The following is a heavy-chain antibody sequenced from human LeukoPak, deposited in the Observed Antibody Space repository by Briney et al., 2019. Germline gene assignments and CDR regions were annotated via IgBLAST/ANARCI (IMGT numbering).Heavy chain of an antibody. J-gene: IGHJ5*02. V-gene: IGHV3-21*01. CDR2: ISSSSSYI. Sequence: GGSLRLSCAASGFTFSSYSMNWVRQAPGKGLEWVSSISSSSSYIYYADSVKGRFTISRDNAKNSLYLQMNSLRAEDTAVYYCARAEVNNWFDRWGQRTLVTVSS. CDR3: ARAEVNNWFDR. CDR1: GFTFSSYS.